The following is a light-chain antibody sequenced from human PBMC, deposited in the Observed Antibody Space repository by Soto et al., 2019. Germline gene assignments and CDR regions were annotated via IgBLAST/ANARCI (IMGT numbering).Light chain of an antibody. Sequence: QSVLTQPHSASGSPGQSVTISCTGTSSGVGGYNFVSWYQQHPGKAPKLMIYEVSERPSGVPDRFSGSKSGNTASLTVSGLQAEDGADYYCSSYVGSNIVVFGGGTKLTVL. CDR1: SSGVGGYNF. CDR2: EVS. CDR3: SSYVGSNIVV. J-gene: IGLJ2*01. V-gene: IGLV2-8*01.